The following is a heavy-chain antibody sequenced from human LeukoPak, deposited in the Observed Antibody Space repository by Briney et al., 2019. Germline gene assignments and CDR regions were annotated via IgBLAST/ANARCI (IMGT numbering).Heavy chain of an antibody. CDR2: IIPIFGTA. D-gene: IGHD2-21*01. V-gene: IGHV1-69*05. CDR3: ARGRTYSDYFDY. J-gene: IGHJ4*02. CDR1: GGTFSSYA. Sequence: GASVKVSCKASGGTFSSYAISWVRQAPGQGLEWMGGIIPIFGTANYAQKFQGRVTITTDESTSTAYMELSSLRSEDTAVYYCARGRTYSDYFDYWGQGTLVTVSS.